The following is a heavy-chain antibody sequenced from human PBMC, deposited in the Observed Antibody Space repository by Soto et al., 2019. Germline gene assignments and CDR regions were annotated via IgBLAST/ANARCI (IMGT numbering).Heavy chain of an antibody. V-gene: IGHV1-58*01. CDR3: AADTAYSTSWSSNWFDP. J-gene: IGHJ5*02. Sequence: SVKVSCKASGFTFTSSAVQWVRQARGQRLEWIGWIVVGSGNTNYAQKFQERVTITRDMSTSTAYMELSSLRSEDTAVYYCAADTAYSTSWSSNWFDPWGQGTMVTVSS. CDR1: GFTFTSSA. D-gene: IGHD6-13*01. CDR2: IVVGSGNT.